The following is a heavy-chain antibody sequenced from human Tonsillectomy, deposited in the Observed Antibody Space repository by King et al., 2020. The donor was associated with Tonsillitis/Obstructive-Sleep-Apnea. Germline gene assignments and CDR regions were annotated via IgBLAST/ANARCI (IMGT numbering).Heavy chain of an antibody. CDR3: ARMEYRAGNAFDI. D-gene: IGHD2/OR15-2a*01. J-gene: IGHJ3*02. Sequence: QLQESGPGLVKPSETLSLTCTVSGGSISSYYWSWIRQPPGKGLEWIGYIYYSGSTNYNPSLKSRVTISVDTSKNQFSLKLSSVTAADTAVYYCARMEYRAGNAFDIWDQGTMVTVSS. CDR1: GGSISSYY. CDR2: IYYSGST. V-gene: IGHV4-59*01.